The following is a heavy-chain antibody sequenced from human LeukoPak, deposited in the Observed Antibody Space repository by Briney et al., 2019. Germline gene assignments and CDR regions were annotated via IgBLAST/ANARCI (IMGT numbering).Heavy chain of an antibody. V-gene: IGHV1-18*01. D-gene: IGHD3-10*01. J-gene: IGHJ4*02. CDR2: ISAYNGNT. Sequence: ASVKVSCKASGYTFTSYGISWVRQAPGQGLEWMGWISAYNGNTNYAQKLQGRVTMTTDTSTSTAYMELRSLRSDDTAMYYCARGGSGSGYLYYFDSWGQGTLVSVSS. CDR1: GYTFTSYG. CDR3: ARGGSGSGYLYYFDS.